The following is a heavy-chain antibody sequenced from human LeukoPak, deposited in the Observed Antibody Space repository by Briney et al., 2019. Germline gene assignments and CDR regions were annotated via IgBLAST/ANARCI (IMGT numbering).Heavy chain of an antibody. D-gene: IGHD5-18*01. Sequence: GGSLRLSCAASGFTFSSYAMSWVRQAPGKGLEWVSAISGSGGSTYYADSVKGRFTISRDNAKNTLYLQMNSLRAEDTAVYYCAKDQGVQLWLVSFGYWGQGTLVTVSS. CDR2: ISGSGGST. V-gene: IGHV3-23*01. CDR3: AKDQGVQLWLVSFGY. J-gene: IGHJ4*02. CDR1: GFTFSSYA.